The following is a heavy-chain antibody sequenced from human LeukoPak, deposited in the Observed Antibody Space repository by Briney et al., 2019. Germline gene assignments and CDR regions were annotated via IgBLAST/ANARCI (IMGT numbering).Heavy chain of an antibody. CDR1: GYSFTSYW. Sequence: GESLKISCKGSGYSFTSYWIGWVRQMPGKGLEWMGIIYPGDSDTRYSPSSQGQVTISADKPISTAYLRWSSLKASDTAMYYCARSSIGYYYYYYMDVWGKGTTVTVSS. V-gene: IGHV5-51*04. J-gene: IGHJ6*03. D-gene: IGHD6-6*01. CDR2: IYPGDSDT. CDR3: ARSSIGYYYYYYMDV.